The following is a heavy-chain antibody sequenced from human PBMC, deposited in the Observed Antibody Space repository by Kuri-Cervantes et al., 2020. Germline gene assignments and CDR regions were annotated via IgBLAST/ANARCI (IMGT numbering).Heavy chain of an antibody. CDR2: INDHWGT. V-gene: IGHV3-23*01. D-gene: IGHD3-22*01. CDR1: GFTFSRYA. J-gene: IGHJ3*02. Sequence: GGSLRLSCAASGFTFSRYAMSWVRQAPGKGLEWVSGINDHWGTFYPDSVKGRFTISRDNAKNSLYLQMNSLRAEDTAVYYCAISHYYDSSGYLAYAFDIWGQGTMVTVSS. CDR3: AISHYYDSSGYLAYAFDI.